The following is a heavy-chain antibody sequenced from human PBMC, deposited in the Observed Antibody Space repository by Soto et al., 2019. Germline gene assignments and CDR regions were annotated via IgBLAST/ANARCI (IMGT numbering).Heavy chain of an antibody. CDR2: ISGSGGNT. J-gene: IGHJ5*02. Sequence: GGSLRLSCAASGFTFSSYAMSWVRQAPGKGLEWVSAISGSGGNTYYADSVKGRFIISRDNSKNTLYLQMNSLRAEDTAVYYCAKMYYYDSSGYPVRGFDPWGQGTLVTVSS. V-gene: IGHV3-23*01. CDR1: GFTFSSYA. CDR3: AKMYYYDSSGYPVRGFDP. D-gene: IGHD3-22*01.